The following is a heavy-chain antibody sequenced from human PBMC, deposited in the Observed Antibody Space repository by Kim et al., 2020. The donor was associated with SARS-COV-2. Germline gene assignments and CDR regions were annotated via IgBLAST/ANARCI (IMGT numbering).Heavy chain of an antibody. CDR1: GFTFSSYG. Sequence: GGSLRLSCAASGFTFSSYGMHWVRQAPGKGLEWVAVISYDGSNKYYADSVKGRFTISRDKSKNTMYLQMNSLRAEDTAVYYCEKGRLWGYVFGGGMDVWGQGTPVTVSS. J-gene: IGHJ6*02. D-gene: IGHD3-16*01. V-gene: IGHV3-30*18. CDR3: EKGRLWGYVFGGGMDV. CDR2: ISYDGSNK.